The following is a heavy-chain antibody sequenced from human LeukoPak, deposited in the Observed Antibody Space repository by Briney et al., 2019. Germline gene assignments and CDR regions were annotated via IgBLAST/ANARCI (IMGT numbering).Heavy chain of an antibody. CDR1: GFTFSSYA. CDR3: ASPSYMPLWSSGYTY. D-gene: IGHD3-22*01. J-gene: IGHJ4*02. V-gene: IGHV3-30-3*01. Sequence: GGSLRLSCAASGFTFSSYAMHWVRQAPGKGLEWVAVISYDGSNKYYADSVKGRFTISRDNSKNTLYLQMNSLRAEDTAVYYCASPSYMPLWSSGYTYWGQGTLVTVSS. CDR2: ISYDGSNK.